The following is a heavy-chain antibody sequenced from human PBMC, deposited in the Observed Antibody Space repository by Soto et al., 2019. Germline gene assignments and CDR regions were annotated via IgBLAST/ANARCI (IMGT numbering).Heavy chain of an antibody. CDR2: IYYSGST. D-gene: IGHD6-13*01. CDR1: GGSISSSSYY. J-gene: IGHJ4*02. Sequence: QLQLQESGPGLVKPSETLSLTCTVSGGSISSSSYYWGWIRQPPGKGLEWIGSIYYSGSTYYNPSLKSRVTISVDPSKNHVSLKLSSVTAADTAVYYCARPNIGSLGQLAYWGQGTLVTVSS. V-gene: IGHV4-39*02. CDR3: ARPNIGSLGQLAY.